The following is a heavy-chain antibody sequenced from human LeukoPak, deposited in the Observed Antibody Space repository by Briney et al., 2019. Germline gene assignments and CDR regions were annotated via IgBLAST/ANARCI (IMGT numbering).Heavy chain of an antibody. V-gene: IGHV3-23*01. J-gene: IGHJ6*02. CDR3: AKVSGGGLYYDGMDV. CDR2: ISGSGGST. CDR1: GFSFSSYA. Sequence: GGSLRLSCAASGFSFSSYAMSWVRQAPGKGLEWVSAISGSGGSTYYADSVKGRFTISRDSSKNTLYLQMNSLRAEDTAVYYCAKVSGGGLYYDGMDVWGQGTTVTISS. D-gene: IGHD1-14*01.